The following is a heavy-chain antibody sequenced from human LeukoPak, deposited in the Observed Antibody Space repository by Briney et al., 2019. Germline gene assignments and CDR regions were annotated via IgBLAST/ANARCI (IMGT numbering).Heavy chain of an antibody. CDR2: IYSGGST. D-gene: IGHD2-15*01. V-gene: IGHV3-53*01. Sequence: GGSLRLSCAASGFTVSSNYMSWVRQAPGKGLEWVSVIYSGGSTYYADSVKGRFTISRDNSKNTLYLQMNSLRAEDTAVYYCARERRGSFDYWGQGTLATVSS. J-gene: IGHJ4*02. CDR3: ARERRGSFDY. CDR1: GFTVSSNY.